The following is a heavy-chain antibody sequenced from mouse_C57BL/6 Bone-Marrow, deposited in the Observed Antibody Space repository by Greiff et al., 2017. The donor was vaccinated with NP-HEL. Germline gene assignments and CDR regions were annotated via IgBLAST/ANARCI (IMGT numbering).Heavy chain of an antibody. CDR1: GFTFSDYG. Sequence: EVNLVESGGGLVKPGGSLKLSCAASGFTFSDYGMHWVRQAPEKGLEWVAYISSGRSTIYYADNGKGRFTISRDNAKNTLFLQMTSLRSEDTAMYYCARSWDLYYFDYWGQGTTLTVSS. J-gene: IGHJ2*01. CDR2: ISSGRSTI. V-gene: IGHV5-17*01. D-gene: IGHD4-1*01. CDR3: ARSWDLYYFDY.